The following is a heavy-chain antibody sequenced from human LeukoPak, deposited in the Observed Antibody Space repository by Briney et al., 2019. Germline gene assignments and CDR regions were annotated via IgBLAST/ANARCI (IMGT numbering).Heavy chain of an antibody. D-gene: IGHD2-15*01. J-gene: IGHJ4*02. V-gene: IGHV3-23*01. CDR1: GFTFSSYA. Sequence: GGSLRLSCAASGFTFSSYAMSWVRQAPGKGLEWVSAISGSGGSTYYADSVKGRFTISRDNSQNKLYLQLNSLRAEDTAVYYCAKRCGGRCYPGFDYWGQGTLVTVSS. CDR3: AKRCGGRCYPGFDY. CDR2: ISGSGGST.